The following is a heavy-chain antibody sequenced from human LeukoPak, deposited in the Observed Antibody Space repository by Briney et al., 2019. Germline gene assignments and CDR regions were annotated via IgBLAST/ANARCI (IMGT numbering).Heavy chain of an antibody. D-gene: IGHD1-26*01. J-gene: IGHJ4*02. Sequence: GGSLRLSCAASGFSVSNNYMSWVRQAPGKGLEWVSVLFSGGNSYYADSVMGRFTISRDNSKNTLYLQMNSLRAEDTAVYYCAKGGRGPLTPLDYWGQGTLVTVSS. V-gene: IGHV3-53*01. CDR3: AKGGRGPLTPLDY. CDR2: LFSGGNS. CDR1: GFSVSNNY.